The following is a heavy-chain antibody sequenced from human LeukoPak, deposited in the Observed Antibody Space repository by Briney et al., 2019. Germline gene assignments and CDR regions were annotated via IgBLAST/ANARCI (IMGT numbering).Heavy chain of an antibody. V-gene: IGHV3-23*01. CDR3: AKDAVAGPYYYYYMDV. CDR2: ISGSGGSP. D-gene: IGHD6-19*01. Sequence: GGSLRLSCSASGFTFSSYAMSWVRQAPGKGLEWVAAISGSGGSPYYADSVKGRFTISRDNSKNTLYLQMNSLRAADTAVYYCAKDAVAGPYYYYYMDVWGKGTTVTVSS. CDR1: GFTFSSYA. J-gene: IGHJ6*03.